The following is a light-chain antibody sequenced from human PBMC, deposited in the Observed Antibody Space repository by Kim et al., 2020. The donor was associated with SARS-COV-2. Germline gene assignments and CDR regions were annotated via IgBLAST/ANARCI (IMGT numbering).Light chain of an antibody. J-gene: IGKJ4*01. CDR3: QLRSHWQFT. V-gene: IGKV3-11*01. Sequence: EIVLTQSPATLSLSPGERATLSCRASQSVSSYLAWYQQKPGQAPRLLIYDASNRATGIPARFSGSGSGTDFTLTISSLEPEDFAVYYCQLRSHWQFTFGRGTTADLK. CDR1: QSVSSY. CDR2: DAS.